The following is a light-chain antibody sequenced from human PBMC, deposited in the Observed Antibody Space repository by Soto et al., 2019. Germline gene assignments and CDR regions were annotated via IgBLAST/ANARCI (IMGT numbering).Light chain of an antibody. CDR2: GAS. CDR1: QSVNNNY. Sequence: EIVLTQSPGTLSLSPGERATLSCRTSQSVNNNYLAWYQQKPGQAPRPLIYGASSRATGIPDRFTGSGSATDFTLTISRLEPEDFAIYYCQQYGGSLTFGGGTKVDIK. CDR3: QQYGGSLT. J-gene: IGKJ4*01. V-gene: IGKV3-20*01.